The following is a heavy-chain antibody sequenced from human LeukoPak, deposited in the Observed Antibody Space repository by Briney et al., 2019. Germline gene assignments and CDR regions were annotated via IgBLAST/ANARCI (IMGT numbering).Heavy chain of an antibody. D-gene: IGHD6-19*01. J-gene: IGHJ4*02. Sequence: PGGSLRLSCAASGFTFSSYWMSWVRQAPGKGLEWVANIKQDGSEKYYVDSVKGRFTISRDNAKNSLYLQMNSLRAEDTAVYYCARRQAVAGEIPPKNYFDYWGQGTLVTVSS. CDR1: GFTFSSYW. V-gene: IGHV3-7*01. CDR3: ARRQAVAGEIPPKNYFDY. CDR2: IKQDGSEK.